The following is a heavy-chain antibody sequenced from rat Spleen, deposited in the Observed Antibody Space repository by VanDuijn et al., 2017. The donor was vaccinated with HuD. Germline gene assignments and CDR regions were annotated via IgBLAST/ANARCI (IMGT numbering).Heavy chain of an antibody. V-gene: IGHV5-31*01. J-gene: IGHJ2*01. Sequence: EVQLVESGGGLVQPGRSLKLSCVASGFTFNHYWMTWIRQAPGKGLEWIASISNTGGSTFYPDSVKGRFTIFSDNVDSTLYLEMNSLKSEDTATYYCAKEWYSSYMGVMDAWGQGVMVTVSS. CDR1: GFTFNHYW. D-gene: IGHD1-2*01. CDR2: ISNTGGST. CDR3: AKEWYSSYMGVMDA.